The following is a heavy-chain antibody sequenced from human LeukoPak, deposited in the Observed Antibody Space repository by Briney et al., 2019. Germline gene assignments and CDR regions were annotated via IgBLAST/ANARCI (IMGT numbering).Heavy chain of an antibody. Sequence: PSETLSLTCTVSGGSISSSSYCWGWIRQPPGKGLEWIGSIYYSGSTYYNPSLKSRVTISVDTSKNQFSLKLSSVTAADTAVYYCARQGRAVAGLNWFDPWGQGTLVTVSS. CDR3: ARQGRAVAGLNWFDP. J-gene: IGHJ5*02. D-gene: IGHD6-19*01. V-gene: IGHV4-39*01. CDR2: IYYSGST. CDR1: GGSISSSSYC.